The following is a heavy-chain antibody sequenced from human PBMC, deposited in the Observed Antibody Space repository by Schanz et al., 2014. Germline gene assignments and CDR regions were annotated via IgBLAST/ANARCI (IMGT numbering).Heavy chain of an antibody. J-gene: IGHJ4*02. D-gene: IGHD3-22*01. Sequence: QVQLVQSGAEVKEPGASVKLSCKSSGYTFTGYHMHWVRQAPGQGLEWMGWINTHTGNPTYAQGFTGRFVFSLDTSVSTAYLQISSLKADDTAVYYCAREDYLDSSGYSCGYWGQGTLVTVSS. V-gene: IGHV7-4-1*02. CDR1: GYTFTGYH. CDR2: INTHTGNP. CDR3: AREDYLDSSGYSCGY.